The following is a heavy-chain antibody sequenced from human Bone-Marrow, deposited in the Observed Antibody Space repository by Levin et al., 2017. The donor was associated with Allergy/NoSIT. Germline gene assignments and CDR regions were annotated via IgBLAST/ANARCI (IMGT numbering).Heavy chain of an antibody. CDR1: GGSISDFY. Sequence: PSETLSLTCTVFGGSISDFYWSWIRQPPGKGLEWIGFIHHSGGTKYNPSLESRLTISVDTSKNQCSLNLNSVTAADTAVYHCAKAKWFGNICRIFDSWGQGTLVTVSS. D-gene: IGHD3-22*01. V-gene: IGHV4-59*13. J-gene: IGHJ4*02. CDR3: AKAKWFGNICRIFDS. CDR2: IHHSGGT.